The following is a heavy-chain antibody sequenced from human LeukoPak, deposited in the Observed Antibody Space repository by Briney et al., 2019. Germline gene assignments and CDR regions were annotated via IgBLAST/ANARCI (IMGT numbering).Heavy chain of an antibody. Sequence: GGSLRLSCAASGFTFSSYAMSSVRQAPGKGLEWVSAISGSGGSTYYADSVKGRFTISRDNSKNTLYLQMNSLRAEDTAVYYCAGWSVVVPARPEAFDIWGQGTMVTVSS. J-gene: IGHJ3*02. D-gene: IGHD2-2*01. CDR1: GFTFSSYA. V-gene: IGHV3-23*01. CDR3: AGWSVVVPARPEAFDI. CDR2: ISGSGGST.